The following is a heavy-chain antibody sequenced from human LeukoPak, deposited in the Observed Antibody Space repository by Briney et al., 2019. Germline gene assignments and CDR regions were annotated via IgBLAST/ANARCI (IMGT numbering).Heavy chain of an antibody. Sequence: SETLSLTCTVSGGSISSYYWSWIRQPPGKGLEWIGYIYYSGSTNYNPSLKSRVTISLDTSKNQFSLKLSTVTAADTAVYYCARQRAYCSSTSCEFDPWGQGTLVTVSS. J-gene: IGHJ5*02. V-gene: IGHV4-59*08. CDR2: IYYSGST. CDR1: GGSISSYY. D-gene: IGHD2-2*01. CDR3: ARQRAYCSSTSCEFDP.